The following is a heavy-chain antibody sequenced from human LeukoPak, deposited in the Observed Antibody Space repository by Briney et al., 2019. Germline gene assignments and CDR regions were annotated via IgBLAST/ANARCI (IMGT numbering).Heavy chain of an antibody. V-gene: IGHV4-34*01. CDR2: INHSGST. CDR3: ASFKGVSSSWGFDY. Sequence: SETLSLTCAVYGGSFSGYYWSWIRQPPGKGVEWIGEINHSGSTNYNPSLKSPVTISVDTSKNQFSLKLSSVTAEDTPVYYCASFKGVSSSWGFDYWGQGTLVTVSS. D-gene: IGHD6-13*01. J-gene: IGHJ4*02. CDR1: GGSFSGYY.